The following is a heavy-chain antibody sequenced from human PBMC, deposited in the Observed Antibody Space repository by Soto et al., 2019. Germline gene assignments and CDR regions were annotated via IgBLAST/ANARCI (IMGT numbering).Heavy chain of an antibody. Sequence: QLQLQESGPGLVKPSETLSLTCTVSGGSISSSSYYWGWIRQPPGKGLEWIGSIYYSGSTYYNPSLKSRVTISVDTSKNQFSLKLSSVTAADTAVYYCARRSITIFGVVTFDYWGQGTLVTVSS. CDR2: IYYSGST. CDR1: GGSISSSSYY. D-gene: IGHD3-3*01. CDR3: ARRSITIFGVVTFDY. J-gene: IGHJ4*02. V-gene: IGHV4-39*01.